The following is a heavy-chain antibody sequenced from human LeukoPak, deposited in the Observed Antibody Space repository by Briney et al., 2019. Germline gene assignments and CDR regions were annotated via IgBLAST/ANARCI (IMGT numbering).Heavy chain of an antibody. CDR2: IYTSGST. CDR3: ARGEAGIAAAGMGY. V-gene: IGHV4-4*07. CDR1: GGSISSSYW. Sequence: SETLSLTCAVSGGSISSSYWWSWIRQPAGKGLEWIGRIYTSGSTNYNPSLKSRVTMSVDTSKNQFSLKLSSVTAADTAVYYCARGEAGIAAAGMGYWGQGTLVTVSS. J-gene: IGHJ4*02. D-gene: IGHD6-13*01.